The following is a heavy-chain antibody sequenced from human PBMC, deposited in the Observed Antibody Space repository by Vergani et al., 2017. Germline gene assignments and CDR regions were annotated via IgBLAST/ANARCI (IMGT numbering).Heavy chain of an antibody. J-gene: IGHJ4*02. D-gene: IGHD3-9*01. CDR3: ARDYILTGYVDY. CDR2: ISSSSSYI. CDR1: GFTFSSYS. Sequence: VQLVESGGGVVQPGRSLRLSCAASGFTFSSYSMNWVRQAPGKGLEWVSSISSSSSYIYYADSVKGRFTISRDNAKNSLYLQMNSLRAEDTAVYSCARDYILTGYVDYWGQGTLVTVSS. V-gene: IGHV3-21*01.